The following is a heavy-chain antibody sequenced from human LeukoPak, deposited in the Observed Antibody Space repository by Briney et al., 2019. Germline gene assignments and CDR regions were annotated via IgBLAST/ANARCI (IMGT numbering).Heavy chain of an antibody. J-gene: IGHJ4*02. CDR2: VSASSNI. V-gene: IGHV3-48*02. D-gene: IGHD5-18*01. CDR3: VRDALHTAHFDY. Sequence: PGGSLRLSCAASGFTFSSYTMNWVRQAPGKGLQWVSTVSASSNIHYSESVKGRFTISRDNARNSLYLQMNSLRDEDTAVYYCVRDALHTAHFDYWGQGTLATVSS. CDR1: GFTFSSYT.